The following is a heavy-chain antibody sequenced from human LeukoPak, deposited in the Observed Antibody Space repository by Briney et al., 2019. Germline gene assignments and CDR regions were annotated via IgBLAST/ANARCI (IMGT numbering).Heavy chain of an antibody. CDR2: IIPIFGTA. CDR3: AASSSGWKPPYFDY. CDR1: GGTFGSYA. V-gene: IGHV1-69*06. D-gene: IGHD6-19*01. Sequence: SVKISCKASGGTFGSYAISWVRQAPGQGLEWMGGIIPIFGTANYAQKFQGRVTITADKSTSTACMELSSLRSEDTAVYYCAASSSGWKPPYFDYWGQGTLVTVSS. J-gene: IGHJ4*02.